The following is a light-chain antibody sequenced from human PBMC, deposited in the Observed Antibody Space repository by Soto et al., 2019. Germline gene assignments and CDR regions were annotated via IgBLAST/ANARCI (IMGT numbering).Light chain of an antibody. V-gene: IGKV2-28*01. CDR1: QSLLHSNGYNY. CDR3: MQALHTPRT. CDR2: LGS. Sequence: DIVMTQSPLSLPVTPGEPASISCRSSQSLLHSNGYNYLDWYLQKPGQSPQLLIYLGSNRASGVPDRFSGSGSGTDFTLKISRVEAEDVGVYYCMQALHTPRTFGQGTNVEIK. J-gene: IGKJ1*01.